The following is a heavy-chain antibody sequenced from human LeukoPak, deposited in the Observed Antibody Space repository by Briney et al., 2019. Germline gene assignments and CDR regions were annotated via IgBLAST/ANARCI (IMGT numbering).Heavy chain of an antibody. J-gene: IGHJ4*02. CDR3: ARDPRIAAAGTGSFDY. CDR2: ISYDGSNK. V-gene: IGHV3-30-3*01. D-gene: IGHD6-13*01. Sequence: GASLRLSCAASGFTFSSYAMHWVRQAPGKGLEWVAVISYDGSNKYYADSVKGRFTISRDNSKNTLYLQMNSLRAEDTAVYYCARDPRIAAAGTGSFDYWGQGTLVTVSS. CDR1: GFTFSSYA.